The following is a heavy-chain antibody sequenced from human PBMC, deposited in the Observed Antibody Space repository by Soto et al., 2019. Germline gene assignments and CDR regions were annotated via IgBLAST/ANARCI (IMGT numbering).Heavy chain of an antibody. CDR1: GYTFTSYG. V-gene: IGHV1-18*01. J-gene: IGHJ4*02. Sequence: ASVQVSCKASGYTFTSYGISWVRQAPGQGLEWMGWISAYNGNTNYAQKLQGRVTMTTDTSTSTAYMELRSLRSDDTAVYYCARVLITRIVLVSEPPANFDDCGKGTLVTVYS. CDR3: ARVLITRIVLVSEPPANFDD. CDR2: ISAYNGNT. D-gene: IGHD3-22*01.